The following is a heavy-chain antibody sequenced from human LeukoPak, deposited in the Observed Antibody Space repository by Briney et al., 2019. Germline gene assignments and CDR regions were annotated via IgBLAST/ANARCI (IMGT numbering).Heavy chain of an antibody. Sequence: AASVKVSCKASGYTFTGYYMHWVRQAPGQGLEWMGWINPNSGGTNYAQKFQGRVTMTRDTSISTAYMELRSLRSDDTAVYYCARDTSTQWLVLGYFQHWGQGTLVTVSS. CDR3: ARDTSTQWLVLGYFQH. CDR2: INPNSGGT. D-gene: IGHD6-19*01. J-gene: IGHJ1*01. V-gene: IGHV1-2*02. CDR1: GYTFTGYY.